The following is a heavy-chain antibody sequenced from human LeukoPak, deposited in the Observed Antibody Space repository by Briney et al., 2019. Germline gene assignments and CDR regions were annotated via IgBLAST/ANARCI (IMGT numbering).Heavy chain of an antibody. CDR3: ALSSGWSRD. CDR2: MNPHTANT. J-gene: IGHJ4*02. V-gene: IGHV1-8*02. CDR1: GYTFINYD. D-gene: IGHD6-19*01. Sequence: GASVKVSCKASGYTFINYDINWGRQATGQGLEWMGWMNPHTANTGYAQKFQGRVTMTEDTSTDTAYMELSSLRSEDTAVYYCALSSGWSRDWGQGTLVTVSS.